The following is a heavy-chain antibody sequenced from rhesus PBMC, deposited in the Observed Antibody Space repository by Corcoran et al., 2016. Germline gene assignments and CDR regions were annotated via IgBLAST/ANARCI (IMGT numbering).Heavy chain of an antibody. CDR3: ARGDYGNLRAFDY. Sequence: QVQLQESGPGLVKPSETLSLTCAVSGYSISSGYGWVCIRQPPGKGLAWIVQIYGGSGSTYYNPSLKRRVTVSKDTSKNQFSLKLSSVTAADTAVYYCARGDYGNLRAFDYWGQGVLVTVSS. V-gene: IGHV4-127*01. CDR1: GYSISSGYG. J-gene: IGHJ4*01. CDR2: IYGGSGST. D-gene: IGHD4-35*01.